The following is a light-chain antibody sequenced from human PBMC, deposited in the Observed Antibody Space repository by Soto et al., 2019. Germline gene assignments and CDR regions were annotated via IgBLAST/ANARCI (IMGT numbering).Light chain of an antibody. CDR2: DAS. CDR1: QSVSSY. Sequence: EIVLTQSPATLSLSPGERATLSCRASQSVSSYLAWFQQKPGQAPRLLIYDASNRATGIPARFSGSGSGTDFTLTISGLEPEDFAVYYCQHRSNWRFTFGPGTKVDIK. CDR3: QHRSNWRFT. J-gene: IGKJ3*01. V-gene: IGKV3-11*01.